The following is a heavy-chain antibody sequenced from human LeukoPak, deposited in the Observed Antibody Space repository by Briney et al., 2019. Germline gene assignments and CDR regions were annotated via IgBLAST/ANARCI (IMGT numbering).Heavy chain of an antibody. D-gene: IGHD3-3*01. V-gene: IGHV3-23*01. Sequence: GGSLRLSCAASGFTFSSYAMSWVRQAPGKGLEWVSAISGSGGSTYYADSVKGRFTISRDNSKNTLYLQMNSLRAKDTAVYYCAKGGLEGEWLLYFDYWGQGTLVTVSS. CDR3: AKGGLEGEWLLYFDY. J-gene: IGHJ4*02. CDR1: GFTFSSYA. CDR2: ISGSGGST.